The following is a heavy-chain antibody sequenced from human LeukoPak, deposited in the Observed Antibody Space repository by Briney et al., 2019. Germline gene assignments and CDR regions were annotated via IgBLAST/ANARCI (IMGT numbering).Heavy chain of an antibody. CDR1: GFTFSSYG. CDR2: IWYDGSNK. CDR3: AKDRRFLEWKDAFDV. Sequence: HPGRSLRLSCAASGFTFSSYGMHWVRQAPGKGLEWVAVIWYDGSNKYYADSVKGRFTISRDNSKNTLYLQMNGLRADDTAVYYCAKDRRFLEWKDAFDVWGQGTMVTVSS. D-gene: IGHD3-3*01. J-gene: IGHJ3*01. V-gene: IGHV3-33*06.